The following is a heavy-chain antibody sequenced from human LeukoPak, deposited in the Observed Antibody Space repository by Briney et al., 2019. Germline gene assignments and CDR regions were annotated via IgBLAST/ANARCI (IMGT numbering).Heavy chain of an antibody. J-gene: IGHJ4*02. CDR3: AKDMGYDSSGSLDY. D-gene: IGHD3-22*01. CDR1: GFTFDDYA. V-gene: IGHV3-9*01. CDR2: ISWNSGSI. Sequence: GRSLRLSCAASGFTFDDYAMHWVRQAPGKGLEWVSGISWNSGSIGYADSVKGRFTISRDNAKNSLYLQMNSLRTEDTALYYCAKDMGYDSSGSLDYWGQGTLVTVSS.